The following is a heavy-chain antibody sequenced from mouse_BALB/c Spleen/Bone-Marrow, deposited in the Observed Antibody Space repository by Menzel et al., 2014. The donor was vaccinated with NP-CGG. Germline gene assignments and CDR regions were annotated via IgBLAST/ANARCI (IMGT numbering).Heavy chain of an antibody. CDR1: GYTFTSYT. V-gene: IGHV1-4*01. D-gene: IGHD2-4*01. J-gene: IGHJ3*01. CDR3: ARFFYDYDGPWFAY. CDR2: INPSSGYT. Sequence: VQLQQSGAELARPGTSVKMSCKASGYTFTSYTMHWVKQRPGQGLEWIGYINPSSGYTNYNQKFKDKATLTADKPSSTAYMQLSSLTSEDSAAYYCARFFYDYDGPWFAYWGQGTLVTVSA.